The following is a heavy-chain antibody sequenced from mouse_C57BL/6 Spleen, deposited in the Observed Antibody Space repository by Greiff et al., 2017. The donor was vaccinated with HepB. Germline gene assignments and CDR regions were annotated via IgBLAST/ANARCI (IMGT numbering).Heavy chain of an antibody. CDR3: ARFDFMYYFDY. Sequence: DVMLVESGGGLVQPGGSLSLSCAASGFTFTDYYMSWVRQPPGKALEWLGFIRNKANGYTTEYSASVKGRFTISRDNSQSILYLQMNALRAEDSATYYCARFDFMYYFDYWGQGTTLTVSS. D-gene: IGHD1-2*01. J-gene: IGHJ2*01. CDR2: IRNKANGYTT. V-gene: IGHV7-3*01. CDR1: GFTFTDYY.